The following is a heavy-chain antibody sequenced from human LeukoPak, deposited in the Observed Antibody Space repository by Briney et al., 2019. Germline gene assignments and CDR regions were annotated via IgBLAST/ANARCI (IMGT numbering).Heavy chain of an antibody. J-gene: IGHJ6*03. V-gene: IGHV1-2*02. Sequence: ASVKVSCKASGYTFTGYHVHWVRQAPGQGLEWMGWINPINGGTNSAQKFQGRVTMTRDTSISTAYMELSRLRSDDTAVYYCARGIDHCSSTTCYLGYYFYMDVWGEGTTVTVSS. D-gene: IGHD2-2*01. CDR2: INPINGGT. CDR3: ARGIDHCSSTTCYLGYYFYMDV. CDR1: GYTFTGYH.